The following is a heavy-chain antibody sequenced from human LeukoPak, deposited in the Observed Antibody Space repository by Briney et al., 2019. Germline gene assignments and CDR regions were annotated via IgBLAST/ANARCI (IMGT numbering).Heavy chain of an antibody. V-gene: IGHV1-69*13. Sequence: SVKVSCKASGGTFSSYVINWVRQAPGQGLEWMGGILPIFGTSIYAQQFQGRVTITADDSTNTAYMELNRLRSDDTATYYCARAEDQGRYFDWLPGFDPWGQGTLVTVSS. CDR1: GGTFSSYV. D-gene: IGHD3-9*01. CDR2: ILPIFGTS. J-gene: IGHJ5*02. CDR3: ARAEDQGRYFDWLPGFDP.